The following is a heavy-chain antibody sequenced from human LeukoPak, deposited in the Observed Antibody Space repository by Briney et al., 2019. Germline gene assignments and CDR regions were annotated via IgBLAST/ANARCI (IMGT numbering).Heavy chain of an antibody. CDR1: GYDFSTKW. J-gene: IGHJ5*02. V-gene: IGHV5-51*01. Sequence: GESLKISCKTSGYDFSTKWIGWVRQMPGKGLEWMGIIYPSDSITKYNPSFQGHVTISADTSINTAYLQWRSLKASDTAMYYCARLAPDYADYWFDPWGQGTQVTVSS. CDR3: ARLAPDYADYWFDP. CDR2: IYPSDSIT. D-gene: IGHD4-17*01.